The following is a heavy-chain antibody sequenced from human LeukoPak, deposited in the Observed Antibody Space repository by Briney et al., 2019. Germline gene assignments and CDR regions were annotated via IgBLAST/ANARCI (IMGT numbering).Heavy chain of an antibody. CDR1: GSTFTGYY. CDR3: ARGAYDYVWGRPVDY. V-gene: IGHV1-2*02. CDR2: INTKSGGT. Sequence: GASVTVTLKASGSTFTGYYMHWVRQAPGQGLEWMGWINTKSGGTNYAKEFQGRVTMTRDTSISTAYMELNRLRSEDTAVYYCARGAYDYVWGRPVDYWGQGTLVTVSS. D-gene: IGHD3-16*01. J-gene: IGHJ4*02.